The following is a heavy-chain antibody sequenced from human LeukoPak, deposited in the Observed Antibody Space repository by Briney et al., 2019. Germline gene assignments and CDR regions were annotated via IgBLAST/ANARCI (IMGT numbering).Heavy chain of an antibody. V-gene: IGHV4-59*01. Sequence: SETLSLTCTVSGGSISFYYWSWIRQPPGKGLEWIGNIYYSGNTNYNPSLKSRVTISVETSKNQFSLNLSSVTAADTAVYYCAGNDFGAGSYHGYWGQGTLVTVSS. J-gene: IGHJ4*02. CDR3: AGNDFGAGSYHGY. CDR2: IYYSGNT. D-gene: IGHD3-10*01. CDR1: GGSISFYY.